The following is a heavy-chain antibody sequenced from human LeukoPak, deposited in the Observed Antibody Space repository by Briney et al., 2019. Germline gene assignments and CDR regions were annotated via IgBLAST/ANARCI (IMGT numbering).Heavy chain of an antibody. CDR3: AADSAAAGIPKFDY. CDR2: IVVGSGNT. J-gene: IGHJ4*02. V-gene: IGHV1-58*02. Sequence: SVKVSCKASGFTFTSSAMQWVRQARGQRLEWIGWIVVGSGNTNYAQKFQERVTITRDMSTSTAYMELSSLRSEDTAVYYCAADSAAAGIPKFDYWGQGTLVTVSS. D-gene: IGHD6-13*01. CDR1: GFTFTSSA.